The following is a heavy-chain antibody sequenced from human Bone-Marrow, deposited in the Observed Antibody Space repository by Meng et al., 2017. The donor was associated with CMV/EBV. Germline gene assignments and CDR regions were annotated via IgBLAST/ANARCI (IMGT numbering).Heavy chain of an antibody. V-gene: IGHV1-2*02. CDR3: ARVGCSSTSCYRGPWFDH. Sequence: ASVKVSCKASGYSFTGYYMHWVRQAPGQGLEWMGWINPNSGGTNYAQKFQGRVTMTRDTSTSTAYMELSRLRADDTAVYYCARVGCSSTSCYRGPWFDHWGQGTLVTVSS. J-gene: IGHJ5*02. CDR2: INPNSGGT. D-gene: IGHD2-2*01. CDR1: GYSFTGYY.